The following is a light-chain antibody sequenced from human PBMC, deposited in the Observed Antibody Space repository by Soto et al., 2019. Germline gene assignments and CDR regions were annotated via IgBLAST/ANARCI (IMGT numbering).Light chain of an antibody. CDR3: QQYGNSPFT. J-gene: IGKJ3*01. CDR1: QSVSSN. Sequence: EIVMTQSPVTLSVSPGERATLSCRASQSVSSNLAWYQQKPGQAPTLLIYGASSRATGIPARFSGSGSGTDFTLTINRLEPEDFAVYYCQQYGNSPFTFGLGTKVDIK. V-gene: IGKV3-20*01. CDR2: GAS.